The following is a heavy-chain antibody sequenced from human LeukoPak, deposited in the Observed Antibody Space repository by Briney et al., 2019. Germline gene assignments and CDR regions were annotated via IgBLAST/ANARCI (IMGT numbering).Heavy chain of an antibody. CDR2: ISSSSYI. Sequence: PGGSLRLSCAASGFTFSSYSMNWVRQAPGKGLEWVSSISSSSYIYYADSVKGRFTISRDNAKNSLYLQMNSLRAEDTAVYYCAREHMNYYDILTGRYYFDYWGQGTLVTVSS. V-gene: IGHV3-21*01. D-gene: IGHD3-9*01. CDR1: GFTFSSYS. J-gene: IGHJ4*02. CDR3: AREHMNYYDILTGRYYFDY.